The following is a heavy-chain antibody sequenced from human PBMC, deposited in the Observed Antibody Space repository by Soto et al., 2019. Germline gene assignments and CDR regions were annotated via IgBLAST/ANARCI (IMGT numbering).Heavy chain of an antibody. V-gene: IGHV3-15*01. CDR2: IKSIAAGGTT. CDR1: GFTFSNAW. Sequence: EVQLVESGGGLVEPGGSLRVSCAASGFTFSNAWMSWVRQAPGKGLEWVGRIKSIAAGGTTDYAAPVQGRFTISRDDSKNTLYLQMSSRKTEDTAVYYCTTAHFDDCDYWGQGTLVTVSS. J-gene: IGHJ4*02. CDR3: TTAHFDDCDY.